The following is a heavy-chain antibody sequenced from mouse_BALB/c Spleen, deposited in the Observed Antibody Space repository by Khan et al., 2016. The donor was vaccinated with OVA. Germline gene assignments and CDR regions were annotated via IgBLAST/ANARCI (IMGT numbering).Heavy chain of an antibody. D-gene: IGHD3-2*02. CDR1: GYTFTDFL. J-gene: IGHJ3*01. V-gene: IGHV1-77*01. CDR3: ARAGYGGFAY. CDR2: IYPGSGYT. Sequence: QVQLQQSGPDLVKPGASVKMSCKASGYTFTDFLISWVKQRPGQGLEWIGEIYPGSGYTYYNEKFRGKAILTSDKSSNTAYMQLNSLTSEDSAVYFCARAGYGGFAYWGQGALVTVS.